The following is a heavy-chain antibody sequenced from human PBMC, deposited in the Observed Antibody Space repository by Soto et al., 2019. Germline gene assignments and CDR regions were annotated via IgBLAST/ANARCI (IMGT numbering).Heavy chain of an antibody. Sequence: ASVKVSFKASGYFFTTYGISWVRQAPGQGLEWMGYISVKNGNTNYAQKFQGRVTLTTDTSTTTAYMELRSLTSDDTAMYYCARDLATFGPGPNEFWGQGTLVTVSS. CDR2: ISVKNGNT. CDR1: GYFFTTYG. D-gene: IGHD2-8*01. CDR3: ARDLATFGPGPNEF. V-gene: IGHV1-18*01. J-gene: IGHJ4*02.